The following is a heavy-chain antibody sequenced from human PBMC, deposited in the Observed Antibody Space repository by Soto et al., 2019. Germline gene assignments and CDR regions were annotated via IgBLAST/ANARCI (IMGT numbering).Heavy chain of an antibody. CDR1: GYTFTGYY. D-gene: IGHD2-2*01. J-gene: IGHJ4*01. V-gene: IGHV1-2*02. CDR3: ARDLVVVPAANYIPFDY. Sequence: ASVKVSCKASGYTFTGYYMHWVRQAPGQGLEWMGWINPNSGGTNYAQKFQGRATMTRDTSISTAYRELSRLRSDDTAVYYCARDLVVVPAANYIPFDYWGQGTQVTVSS. CDR2: INPNSGGT.